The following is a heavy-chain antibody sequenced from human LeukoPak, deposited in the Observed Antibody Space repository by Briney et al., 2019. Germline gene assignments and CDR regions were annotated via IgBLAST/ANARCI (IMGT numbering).Heavy chain of an antibody. D-gene: IGHD3-22*01. CDR2: IYPGDSKT. CDR3: ARRYYYDSSGYYLAHDAFDI. Sequence: GESLKISCKGSGYSFTSHWIGWVRQMPGKRLEWMGIIYPGDSKTRYSPSFQGQVTISADKSISTAYLQWSSLKASDTAMYYCARRYYYDSSGYYLAHDAFDIWGQGTMVTVSS. J-gene: IGHJ3*02. V-gene: IGHV5-51*01. CDR1: GYSFTSHW.